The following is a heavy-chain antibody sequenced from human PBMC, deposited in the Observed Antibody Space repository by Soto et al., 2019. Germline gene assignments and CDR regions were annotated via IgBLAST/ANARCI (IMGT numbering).Heavy chain of an antibody. V-gene: IGHV3-23*01. CDR2: ISAGGST. Sequence: GGSLRLSCTSSGFTFIDYAMSWVRQPPGKGLEWVSAISAGGSTYYADSVKGRFTVSRANSKNTLYLQMNSLRAEDTAVYYCANVPIWCSSTSCYTEGFDYWGQGTLVTVSS. J-gene: IGHJ4*02. CDR1: GFTFIDYA. D-gene: IGHD2-2*02. CDR3: ANVPIWCSSTSCYTEGFDY.